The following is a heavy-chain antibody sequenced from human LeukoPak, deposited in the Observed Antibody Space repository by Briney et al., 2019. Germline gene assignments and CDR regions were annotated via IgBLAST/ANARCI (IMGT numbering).Heavy chain of an antibody. D-gene: IGHD4-17*01. Sequence: GESLKISCQDSGYSFTNYWIGWVRQLPGKGLEWMGIIHSADSNTKYSPSFQGQVTISADKSISTAYLQWSGLKASDTAMYCWAGARHGDYRWDYWGQGTLVTVSS. J-gene: IGHJ4*02. CDR2: IHSADSNT. V-gene: IGHV5-51*01. CDR3: AGARHGDYRWDY. CDR1: GYSFTNYW.